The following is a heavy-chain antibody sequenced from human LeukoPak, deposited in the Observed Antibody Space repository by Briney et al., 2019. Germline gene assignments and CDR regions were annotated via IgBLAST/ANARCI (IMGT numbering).Heavy chain of an antibody. CDR2: INPSGGST. Sequence: ASVKVSCKASGCTFTSYYMHWVRQAPGQGLEWMGIINPSGGSTSYAQKFQGRVTMTRDMTTSTVYMELSSLRSEDTAVYYCARDIVVVPAAPDYYMDVWGKGTTVTVSS. D-gene: IGHD2-2*01. V-gene: IGHV1-46*01. J-gene: IGHJ6*03. CDR1: GCTFTSYY. CDR3: ARDIVVVPAAPDYYMDV.